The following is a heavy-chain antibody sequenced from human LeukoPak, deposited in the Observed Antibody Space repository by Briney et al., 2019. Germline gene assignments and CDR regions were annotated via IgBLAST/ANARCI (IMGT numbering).Heavy chain of an antibody. CDR1: GFTFSSYA. CDR3: AKDLTRCLRCRDGGGHYGMDV. J-gene: IGHJ6*02. CDR2: ICGSGGST. D-gene: IGHD4-17*01. Sequence: GGSLRLSCAASGFTFSSYAMSWVRQAPGRGLEWVSAICGSGGSTYYADSVKGRFTISRDNSKKTLYLQMNSLRAEDTAVYYCAKDLTRCLRCRDGGGHYGMDVWGQGTTVTVSS. V-gene: IGHV3-23*01.